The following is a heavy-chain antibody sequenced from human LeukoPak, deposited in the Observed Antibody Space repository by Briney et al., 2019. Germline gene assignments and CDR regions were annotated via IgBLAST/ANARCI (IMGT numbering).Heavy chain of an antibody. CDR2: INPNSGGT. CDR1: GYTFTGYY. CDR3: ARDTTNYDSSGYPFDY. V-gene: IGHV1-2*02. D-gene: IGHD3-22*01. J-gene: IGHJ4*02. Sequence: ASVKVSCKASGYTFTGYYMHWVRQAPGQGLEWMGWINPNSGGTNYAQKFQGRVTMTRDTSISTAYMELRSLRSDDTAVYYCARDTTNYDSSGYPFDYWGQGTLVTVSS.